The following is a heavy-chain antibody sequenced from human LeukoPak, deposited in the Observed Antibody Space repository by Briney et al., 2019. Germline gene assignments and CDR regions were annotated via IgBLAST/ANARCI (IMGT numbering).Heavy chain of an antibody. Sequence: GGSLRLSCAASGFAFSSYNMNWVRQAPGKGLVWISYIGSSGSPTHYADSVGGRFTISRDNAKNSLYLQMNSLRAEDTAVYYCARGGYCSSTSCYGDSFWFDPWGQGTLVTVSS. CDR3: ARGGYCSSTSCYGDSFWFDP. J-gene: IGHJ5*02. CDR2: IGSSGSPT. CDR1: GFAFSSYN. D-gene: IGHD2-2*01. V-gene: IGHV3-48*04.